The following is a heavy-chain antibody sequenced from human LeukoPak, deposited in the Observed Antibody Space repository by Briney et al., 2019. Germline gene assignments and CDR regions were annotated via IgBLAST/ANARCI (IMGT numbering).Heavy chain of an antibody. Sequence: SVKVSCKASGGTFSSYAISWVRQAPGQGLEWMGRIIPILGIANYAQKFQGRVTITADKSTSTAYMELSSLRSEDTAVYYCARVFSRLGSSGWFDPWGQGTLVTVSS. CDR1: GGTFSSYA. V-gene: IGHV1-69*10. CDR2: IIPILGIA. CDR3: ARVFSRLGSSGWFDP. D-gene: IGHD6-19*01. J-gene: IGHJ5*02.